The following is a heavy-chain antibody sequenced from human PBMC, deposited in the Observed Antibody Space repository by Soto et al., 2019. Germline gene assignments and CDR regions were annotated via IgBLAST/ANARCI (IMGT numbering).Heavy chain of an antibody. CDR1: GFTFSAYS. D-gene: IGHD3-10*01. V-gene: IGHV3-48*04. Sequence: EVQLVESGGALVQPGGSLRLSCAASGFTFSAYSMNWVRQAPGKGLEWVSFIGSTGSVTHYADSVMGRSTISRDNARNSLYLQKNSLRAEDTAVYHCARARPASGSAYAFDIWGQGTMVTVSS. CDR2: IGSTGSVT. J-gene: IGHJ3*02. CDR3: ARARPASGSAYAFDI.